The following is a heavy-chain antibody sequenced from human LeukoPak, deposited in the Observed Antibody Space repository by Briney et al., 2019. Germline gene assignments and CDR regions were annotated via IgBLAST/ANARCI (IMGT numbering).Heavy chain of an antibody. Sequence: ASVKLSCKASGGTFSSYAISWVRQAPGQGLEWMGGIIPIFGTAYYAQKFQGRITITADESTSTGYMEWSSLRSEDTAVYYSARERTSFLGWYPLVYCGQGNLVTVSS. V-gene: IGHV1-69*13. CDR1: GGTFSSYA. D-gene: IGHD6-19*01. CDR3: ARERTSFLGWYPLVY. J-gene: IGHJ4*02. CDR2: IIPIFGTA.